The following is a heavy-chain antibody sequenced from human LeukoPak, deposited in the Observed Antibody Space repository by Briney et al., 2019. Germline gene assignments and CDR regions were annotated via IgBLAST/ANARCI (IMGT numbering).Heavy chain of an antibody. D-gene: IGHD3/OR15-3a*01. Sequence: SGTLSLTCAVSGDSLNTNTWWSWIRPPPGKGLEWIGSIYYSGSTYYNPSLKSRVTISVDTSKNQFSLKLSSVTAADTAVYYCARAHLPKRDWYFDYWGQGTLVTVSS. V-gene: IGHV4-4*02. CDR2: IYYSGST. CDR3: ARAHLPKRDWYFDY. J-gene: IGHJ4*02. CDR1: GDSLNTNTW.